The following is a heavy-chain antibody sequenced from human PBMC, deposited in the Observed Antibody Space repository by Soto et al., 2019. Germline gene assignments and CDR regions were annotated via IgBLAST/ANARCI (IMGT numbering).Heavy chain of an antibody. J-gene: IGHJ6*02. CDR1: GGTFSSYA. V-gene: IGHV1-69*13. Sequence: SVKVSCKASGGTFSSYAISWVRQAPGQGLEWMGGIIPIFGTANYAQKFQGRVTMTADESTSTAYMELSSLRSEDTAVYYCARALGVAAAGPSRVYYYYGMDVWGQGTTVTVSS. D-gene: IGHD6-13*01. CDR2: IIPIFGTA. CDR3: ARALGVAAAGPSRVYYYYGMDV.